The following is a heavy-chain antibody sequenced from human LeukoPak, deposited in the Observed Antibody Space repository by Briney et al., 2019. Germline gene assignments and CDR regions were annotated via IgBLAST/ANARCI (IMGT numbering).Heavy chain of an antibody. J-gene: IGHJ4*02. CDR3: ARDEGEWESRNY. CDR1: GYTFSNYG. D-gene: IGHD1-26*01. Sequence: ASVTVSCQPSGYTFSNYGIRWVRQAPGQGLGWMGWISAYTGKTKYVEKYEGRVTSTTDSSTNTAYMGMRRLPIDATALYYCARDEGEWESRNYWGQGTQVIDSS. V-gene: IGHV1-18*01. CDR2: ISAYTGKT.